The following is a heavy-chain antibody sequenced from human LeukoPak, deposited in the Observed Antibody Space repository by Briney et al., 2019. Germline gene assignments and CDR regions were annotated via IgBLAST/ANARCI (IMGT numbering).Heavy chain of an antibody. Sequence: SETLSLTCTVSGGYISRYYWSWIRQPPGKGLEWVGYIYYSASTNKTPSPTSRVTISVDPSKSQFSLRLSSVTAVDTAVYYCARGAVAGIWGQGTLVTVSS. CDR3: ARGAVAGI. D-gene: IGHD6-13*01. CDR2: IYYSAST. V-gene: IGHV4-59*08. J-gene: IGHJ4*02. CDR1: GGYISRYY.